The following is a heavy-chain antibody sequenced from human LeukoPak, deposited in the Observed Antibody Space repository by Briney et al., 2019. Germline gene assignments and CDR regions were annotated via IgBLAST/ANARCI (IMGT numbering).Heavy chain of an antibody. CDR3: ARGGYSYGSFLDY. V-gene: IGHV1-69*05. CDR1: GGTFSSYA. J-gene: IGHJ4*02. D-gene: IGHD5-18*01. Sequence: SVKVSCKASGGTFSSYAISLVRQAPGQGLEWMGGIIPIFGTANYAQKFQGRVTITTDESTSTAYMELSSLRSEDTAVYYCARGGYSYGSFLDYWGQGTLVTVSS. CDR2: IIPIFGTA.